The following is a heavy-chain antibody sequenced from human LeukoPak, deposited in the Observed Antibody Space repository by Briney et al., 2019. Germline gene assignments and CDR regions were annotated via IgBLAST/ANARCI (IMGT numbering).Heavy chain of an antibody. CDR1: GFTFSSYA. CDR2: ISGSSGRT. D-gene: IGHD4-17*01. J-gene: IGHJ4*02. CDR3: AIHVSGDPDY. V-gene: IGHV3-23*01. Sequence: PGGSLRLSCAASGFTFSSYAMSWVRQAPGKGLEWVSGISGSSGRTYYADSVKGRFTFSRDNSKNTLYLQMSSLRAEDTAVYYCAIHVSGDPDYWGQGTLVTVSS.